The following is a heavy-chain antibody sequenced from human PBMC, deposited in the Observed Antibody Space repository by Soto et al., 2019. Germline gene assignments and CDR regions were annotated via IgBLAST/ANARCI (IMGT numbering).Heavy chain of an antibody. CDR1: GGSIRSVNW. Sequence: SETLSLTCAVSGGSIRSVNWWTWVRQPPGKGLEWIGEIYHGGSTSYNPSLKSRVTLSLDKFKNHFSLNLTSVTAADTAVYYCARLSFSYGVDVWGQGTTVTVSS. J-gene: IGHJ6*02. CDR3: ARLSFSYGVDV. V-gene: IGHV4-4*02. CDR2: IYHGGST.